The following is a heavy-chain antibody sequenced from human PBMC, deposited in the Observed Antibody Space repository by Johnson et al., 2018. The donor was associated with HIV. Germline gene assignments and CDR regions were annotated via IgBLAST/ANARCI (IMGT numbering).Heavy chain of an antibody. V-gene: IGHV3-30-3*01. Sequence: QMLLVESGGGVVQPGRSLRLSCAASGFTFSSYAMHWVRQPPGKGLAWVAVISYGGNKQYYVDSVEGRFTISRYNSKDTLYLQMNNLTIEDTAVYSCARDFGLGDLSYETVDAFDFWGPGTLVTVSS. J-gene: IGHJ3*01. CDR2: ISYGGNKQ. CDR3: ARDFGLGDLSYETVDAFDF. CDR1: GFTFSSYA. D-gene: IGHD3-16*02.